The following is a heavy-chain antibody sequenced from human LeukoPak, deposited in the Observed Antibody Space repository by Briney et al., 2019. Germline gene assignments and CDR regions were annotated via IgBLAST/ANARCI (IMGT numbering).Heavy chain of an antibody. D-gene: IGHD3-22*01. Sequence: PGEALILSCSASVFTFSTYSMNWVRQAPGKGLEWVSSISSSNTYIYYVDSVKGRFTISIDNANNSLDLQMSSLRADDSAVYSCASIIGYYYDSSGFPSGWGQGTLVTVSS. CDR3: ASIIGYYYDSSGFPSG. CDR2: ISSSNTYI. V-gene: IGHV3-21*03. CDR1: VFTFSTYS. J-gene: IGHJ4*02.